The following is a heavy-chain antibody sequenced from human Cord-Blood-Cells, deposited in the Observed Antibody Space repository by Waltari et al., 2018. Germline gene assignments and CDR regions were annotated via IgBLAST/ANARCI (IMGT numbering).Heavy chain of an antibody. D-gene: IGHD3-3*01. CDR1: GYTFTSYG. CDR3: ARDDLSSSWSGYTYNWFDP. Sequence: QVQLVQSGAEVKKPGASVKVSCKASGYTFTSYGISWVRQAPGQGLEWMGWISAYNGNTNYAQKLQGRVTMTTDTSTSTAYMELRSLRSDDTAVYYCARDDLSSSWSGYTYNWFDPWGQGTLVTVSS. CDR2: ISAYNGNT. V-gene: IGHV1-18*04. J-gene: IGHJ5*02.